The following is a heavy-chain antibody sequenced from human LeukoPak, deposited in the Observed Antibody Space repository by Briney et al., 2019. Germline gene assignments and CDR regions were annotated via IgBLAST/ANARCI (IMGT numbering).Heavy chain of an antibody. J-gene: IGHJ4*02. CDR1: GGSISSSSYY. D-gene: IGHD3-22*01. CDR3: ATPGGYYDSSGYFKDY. CDR2: IYYSGST. V-gene: IGHV4-39*01. Sequence: PSETLSLTCTVSGGSISSSSYYWGWIRQPPGKGLEWIRSIYYSGSTYYNPSLKSRVTISVDTSKNQFSLKLSSVTAADTAVYYCATPGGYYDSSGYFKDYWGQGTLVTVSS.